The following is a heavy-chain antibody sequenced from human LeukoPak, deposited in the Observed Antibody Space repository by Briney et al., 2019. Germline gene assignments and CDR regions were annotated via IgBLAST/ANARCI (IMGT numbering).Heavy chain of an antibody. D-gene: IGHD6-13*01. CDR2: IHTSGST. V-gene: IGHV4-4*09. J-gene: IGHJ4*02. CDR1: GGSISSYY. CDR3: ARGGRYSSSWYFFYYFDY. Sequence: PSETLSLTCPVSGGSISSYYWSWIRQPPGKGLEWIGYIHTSGSTNYNPSLKSRVTISLDTSKNQFSLKLSSVAAADTAVYYCARGGRYSSSWYFFYYFDYWGQGTLVTVSS.